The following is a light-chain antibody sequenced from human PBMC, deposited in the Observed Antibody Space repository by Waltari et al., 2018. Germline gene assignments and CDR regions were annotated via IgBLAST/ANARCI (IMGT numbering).Light chain of an antibody. CDR2: SAA. Sequence: EIVLTQSPATLSLSPGERATLSCRASQGVSSYLAWYQQTPGQAPRLLNYSAANRATGIPARFSGSGSGTDFTLTISSLEPEDFAVYSCQQRSDWPRTFGQGTKVEIK. CDR3: QQRSDWPRT. CDR1: QGVSSY. J-gene: IGKJ1*01. V-gene: IGKV3-11*01.